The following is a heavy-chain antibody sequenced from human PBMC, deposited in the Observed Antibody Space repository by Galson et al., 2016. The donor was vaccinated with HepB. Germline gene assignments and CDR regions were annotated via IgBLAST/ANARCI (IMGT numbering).Heavy chain of an antibody. CDR2: ISSGGST. J-gene: IGHJ4*02. V-gene: IGHV3-53*01. CDR3: AGYSSLDY. D-gene: IGHD6-13*01. Sequence: SLRLSCAASGFTFSSYTMNWVRQVPGKGLEWVSSISSGGSTYYADSVKGRFTISRDNSKNTLYLQMNNLRAEDTAVYNCAGYSSLDYWGQGTLVTVSS. CDR1: GFTFSSYT.